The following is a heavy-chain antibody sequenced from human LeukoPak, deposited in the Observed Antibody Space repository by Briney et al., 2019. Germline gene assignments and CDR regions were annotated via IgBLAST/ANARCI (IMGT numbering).Heavy chain of an antibody. D-gene: IGHD3-10*01. Sequence: GGSLRLSCAASGFTFSSYWMHWVRQAPGKGLVWVSRINTDGSSTNYADSVKGRFTISRDNAKNTLYLQMNSLRVEDTAVYYCARGELFDSGSPRLPDWGQGTLVTVSS. V-gene: IGHV3-74*01. CDR1: GFTFSSYW. J-gene: IGHJ4*02. CDR2: INTDGSST. CDR3: ARGELFDSGSPRLPD.